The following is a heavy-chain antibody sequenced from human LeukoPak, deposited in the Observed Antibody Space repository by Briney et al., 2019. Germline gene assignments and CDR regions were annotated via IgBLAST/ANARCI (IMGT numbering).Heavy chain of an antibody. Sequence: GGSLRLSCAASGFTFSSYGMHWVRQAPGKGLEWVALISYDGSDKYYADSVRGRFTISRDNSKNTLYLQMNSLRAEDTAVYYCARPTYSGSYYWFDYWGQGTLVTVSS. D-gene: IGHD1-26*01. CDR1: GFTFSSYG. CDR2: ISYDGSDK. V-gene: IGHV3-30*03. CDR3: ARPTYSGSYYWFDY. J-gene: IGHJ4*02.